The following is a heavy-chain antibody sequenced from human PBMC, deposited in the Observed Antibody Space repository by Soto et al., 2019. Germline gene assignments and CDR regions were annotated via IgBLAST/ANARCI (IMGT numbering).Heavy chain of an antibody. Sequence: PSETLSLTCTVSDGSISGVRHSWSWIRQPPGKGLEWIGYIFDSGSTYYNPSLRSRLSMSVDTSKNQFSLRLTSVTAADTAVYYCAREIMPLTNDWYFDLWGRGTLVTVSS. CDR3: AREIMPLTNDWYFDL. V-gene: IGHV4-30-4*01. CDR1: DGSISGVRHS. CDR2: IFDSGST. J-gene: IGHJ2*01. D-gene: IGHD2-8*01.